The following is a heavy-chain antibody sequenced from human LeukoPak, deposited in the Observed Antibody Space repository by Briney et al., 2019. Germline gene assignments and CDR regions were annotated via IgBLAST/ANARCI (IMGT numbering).Heavy chain of an antibody. Sequence: ASVKVSCKASGYTFTSYGISWVRQAPGQGLEWMGWISAYNGHTNYAQKLQGRVTMTTDTSTSTAYMELRSLRSDDTAVYYCARDRWLELLSVGIRDYYYYMDVWGKGTTVTVSS. CDR2: ISAYNGHT. J-gene: IGHJ6*03. CDR3: ARDRWLELLSVGIRDYYYYMDV. V-gene: IGHV1-18*01. CDR1: GYTFTSYG. D-gene: IGHD1-7*01.